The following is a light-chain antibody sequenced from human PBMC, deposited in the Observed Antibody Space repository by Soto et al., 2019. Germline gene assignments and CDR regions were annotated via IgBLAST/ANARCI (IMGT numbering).Light chain of an antibody. Sequence: EIVMTQSPATLSVSPGERVSLSCRASQSVSNKLPWYQQKPGQAPRLLIYGASRRATGILARFSGNGSVKEFTLTIGGLQSEDFAVYYCQQYSNWPQTFGQGTKVEIK. V-gene: IGKV3-15*01. CDR2: GAS. CDR3: QQYSNWPQT. J-gene: IGKJ1*01. CDR1: QSVSNK.